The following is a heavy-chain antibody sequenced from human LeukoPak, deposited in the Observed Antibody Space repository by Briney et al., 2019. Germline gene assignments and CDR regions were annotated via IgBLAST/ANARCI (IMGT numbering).Heavy chain of an antibody. CDR1: GFTFDDYA. CDR3: AKSSDSDVFDI. CDR2: ISWNSDSI. J-gene: IGHJ3*02. V-gene: IGHV3-9*01. Sequence: GGSLRLSCAASGFTFDDYAIRWVRQAPGKGLEWVSGISWNSDSIGYADSVKGRFTISRDNAKNSLYLQMNSLRAEDTALYYCAKSSDSDVFDIWGQGTMVTVSS.